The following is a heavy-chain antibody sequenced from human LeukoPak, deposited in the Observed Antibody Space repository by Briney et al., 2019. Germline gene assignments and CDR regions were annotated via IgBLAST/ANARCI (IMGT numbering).Heavy chain of an antibody. CDR2: MNPNSGNT. J-gene: IGHJ4*02. D-gene: IGHD2-15*01. CDR1: GYTFTSYD. V-gene: IGHV1-8*01. CDR3: ARRLGVAGTTLHY. Sequence: GASVKVSCKASGYTFTSYDINWVRQATGQGLEWMGWMNPNSGNTGYAQNFQGRVTMTRNTSISTAYMELSSLTSEDSAVYYCARRLGVAGTTLHYWGQGTLVTVSS.